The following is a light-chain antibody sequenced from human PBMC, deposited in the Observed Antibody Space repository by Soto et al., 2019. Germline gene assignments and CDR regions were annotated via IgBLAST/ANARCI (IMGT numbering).Light chain of an antibody. CDR1: DSNIGSNS. CDR2: KSD. Sequence: QSVLTQPTSASGTPGQRVSITCSGSDSNIGSNSVHWYQQVPGMAPKLLVNKSDQRPSGVPDRFSGSKSVTSASLAISGLRAEDEAEYYCATWDDGLSGVLFGGGTKLTVL. CDR3: ATWDDGLSGVL. V-gene: IGLV1-47*01. J-gene: IGLJ2*01.